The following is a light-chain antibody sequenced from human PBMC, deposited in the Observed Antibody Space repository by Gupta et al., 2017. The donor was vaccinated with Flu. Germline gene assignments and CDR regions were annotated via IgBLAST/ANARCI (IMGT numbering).Light chain of an antibody. V-gene: IGKV2-28*01. CDR1: QSLLDSNGYNY. J-gene: IGKJ5*01. Sequence: DIVMTHSPLSVPVTPGEPASISCRSSQSLLDSNGYNYVDWYRQKPGQSPQVLIYLGSMRPYGVPDRFSGSGSGTDFTLIISIGDAEDVVVYYFKEMLLTPDTFGQGTPLDIK. CDR2: LGS. CDR3: KEMLLTPDT.